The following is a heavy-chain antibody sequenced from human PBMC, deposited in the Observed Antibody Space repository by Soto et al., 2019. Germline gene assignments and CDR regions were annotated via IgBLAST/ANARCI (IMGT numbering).Heavy chain of an antibody. J-gene: IGHJ4*02. CDR1: GLTFSSYA. Sequence: LRLSCAASGLTFSSYAMHWVRQAPGKGLEWVAVISYDGSNKYYADSVKGGFTISRDNSKNTLYLQMNSLRAEDTAVYYCARDYYDFWSGYYTPDYWGQGTLVTVSS. D-gene: IGHD3-3*01. CDR3: ARDYYDFWSGYYTPDY. CDR2: ISYDGSNK. V-gene: IGHV3-30-3*01.